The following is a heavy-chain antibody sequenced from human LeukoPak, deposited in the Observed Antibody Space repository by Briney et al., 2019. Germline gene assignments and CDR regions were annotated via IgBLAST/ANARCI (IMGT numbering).Heavy chain of an antibody. CDR1: GGTFSSYA. D-gene: IGHD1-1*01. CDR2: IIPILGIA. J-gene: IGHJ6*02. V-gene: IGHV1-69*04. Sequence: SGKFSCKASGGTFSSYAISWVRQAPGQGLEWMGRIIPILGIANYAQKFQGRVTITADKSTSTAYMELSSLRSEDTAVYYCARDQTGTTPDDLYYYYYGMDVWGQGTTVTVSS. CDR3: ARDQTGTTPDDLYYYYYGMDV.